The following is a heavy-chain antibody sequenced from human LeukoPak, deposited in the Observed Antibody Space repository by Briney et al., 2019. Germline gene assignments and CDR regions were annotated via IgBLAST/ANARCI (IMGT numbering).Heavy chain of an antibody. CDR1: GGTFSSYA. CDR3: ARRWLQFDYFDY. V-gene: IGHV1-69*13. Sequence: SVKVSCNASGGTFSSYAISWVRQAPGQGLEWMGGIIPIFGTANYAQKFQGRVTITADESTSTAYMELSSLRSEDTAVYYCARRWLQFDYFDYWGQGTLVTVSS. J-gene: IGHJ4*02. D-gene: IGHD5-24*01. CDR2: IIPIFGTA.